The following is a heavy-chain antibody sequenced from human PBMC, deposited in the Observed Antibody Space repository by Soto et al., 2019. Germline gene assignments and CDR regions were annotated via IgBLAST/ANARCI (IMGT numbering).Heavy chain of an antibody. CDR2: ISSSSSTI. Sequence: GGSLRLSCAASGFTFSSYSMNWVRQAPGKGLEWVSYISSSSSTIYYADSVKGRFTISRDNAKNSLYLQMNSLRAEDTAVYYCARDDRSLGDFWSGYLKFDPWGQGTLVTVSS. CDR1: GFTFSSYS. V-gene: IGHV3-48*01. D-gene: IGHD3-3*01. CDR3: ARDDRSLGDFWSGYLKFDP. J-gene: IGHJ5*02.